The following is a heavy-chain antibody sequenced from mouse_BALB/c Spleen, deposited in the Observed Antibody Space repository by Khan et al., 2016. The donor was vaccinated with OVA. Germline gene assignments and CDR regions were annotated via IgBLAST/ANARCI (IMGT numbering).Heavy chain of an antibody. CDR3: ARAGYGGFAY. Sequence: EVQLVESGGGLVKPGGSLKLSCAASGFTFSDYYMYWVRQTPEKRLEWVATISDGGSYTYYPDSVKGRFSISRDNAKNNLYLQMSSLKSEDTAMYYCARAGYGGFAYWGQGTLSLSLQ. V-gene: IGHV5-4*02. CDR2: ISDGGSYT. D-gene: IGHD1-1*02. CDR1: GFTFSDYY. J-gene: IGHJ3*01.